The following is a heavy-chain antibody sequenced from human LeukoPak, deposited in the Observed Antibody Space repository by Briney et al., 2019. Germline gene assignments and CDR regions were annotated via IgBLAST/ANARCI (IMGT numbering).Heavy chain of an antibody. J-gene: IGHJ4*02. V-gene: IGHV3-23*01. CDR1: GFTFSSYG. Sequence: GGSLRLSCAASGFTFSSYGMSWVRQAPGKGLEWVSPISGSGGSTYYADSVKGRFTISRDNSKTTQYLQMNSVRAEDTAVYYCAKGVLDYWGQGTMVTVSS. CDR3: AKGVLDY. CDR2: ISGSGGST.